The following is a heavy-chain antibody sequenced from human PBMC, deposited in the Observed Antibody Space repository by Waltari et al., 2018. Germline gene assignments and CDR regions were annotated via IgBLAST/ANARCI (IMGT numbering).Heavy chain of an antibody. J-gene: IGHJ6*02. CDR2: ISGSSSSM. V-gene: IGHV3-11*01. CDR1: GFTFSDDY. D-gene: IGHD2-15*01. Sequence: QVQLVESGGGLVKPGGSLRLSCEASGFTFSDDYMSWVRQEPGKGLEWVSKISGSSSSMTYADAVKGRFTISRDNARNLLFLQMNSLRAEDTAVYYCVREYWYRMDVWGQGTTVTVSS. CDR3: VREYWYRMDV.